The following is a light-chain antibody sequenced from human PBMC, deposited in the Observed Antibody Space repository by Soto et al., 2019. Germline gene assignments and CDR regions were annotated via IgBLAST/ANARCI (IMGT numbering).Light chain of an antibody. CDR1: SSNIGNNA. V-gene: IGLV1-44*01. CDR2: SNY. CDR3: AAWDDTLRGVV. J-gene: IGLJ3*02. Sequence: QSVLTQPPSASGTPGQRVTISCSGSSSNIGNNAVTWYQQFPGTAPKLLIYSNYERPSGVPDRISGSKFGTSASLVISGLQSEDEADYYCAAWDDTLRGVVFGGGTKLTVL.